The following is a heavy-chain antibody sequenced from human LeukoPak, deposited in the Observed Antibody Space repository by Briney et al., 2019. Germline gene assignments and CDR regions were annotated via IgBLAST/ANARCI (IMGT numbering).Heavy chain of an antibody. D-gene: IGHD1-7*01. CDR3: ARDIGLELKNWFDP. Sequence: ASVKVSCKASGGTFSNYGINWVRQAPGQGLEWMGGIVPIFGTANYAQKFQGRVTITADKSTSTAYMELSSLRSEETAVYYCARDIGLELKNWFDPWGQGTLVTVSS. J-gene: IGHJ5*02. V-gene: IGHV1-69*06. CDR2: IVPIFGTA. CDR1: GGTFSNYG.